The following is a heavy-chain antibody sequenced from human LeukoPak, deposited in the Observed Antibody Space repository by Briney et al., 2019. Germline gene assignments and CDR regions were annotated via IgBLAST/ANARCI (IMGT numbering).Heavy chain of an antibody. CDR3: VRQGRGEAARSSYYFGMDV. CDR1: GGSIRSSRYY. J-gene: IGHJ6*02. V-gene: IGHV4-39*01. Sequence: SETLSLTCTVSGGSIRSSRYYWGWIRQPPGKGLEWIGSIYYSGSTYYNPSLKSRVTISVDTSKNQFSLKLSSVTAADTAVYYCVRQGRGEAARSSYYFGMDVWGQGTTVTVSS. CDR2: IYYSGST. D-gene: IGHD6-6*01.